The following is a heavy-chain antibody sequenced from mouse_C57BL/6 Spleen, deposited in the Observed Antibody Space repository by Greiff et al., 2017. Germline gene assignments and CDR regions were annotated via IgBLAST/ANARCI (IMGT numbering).Heavy chain of an antibody. D-gene: IGHD1-1*01. CDR1: GYTFTSYW. CDR3: ARRFITTLVAKDFDY. Sequence: QVQLQQPGAELVKPGASVKLSCKASGYTFTSYWMHWVKQRPGQGLEWIGMIPPNSGSTNYNEKFKSKATLTVVKSSSTAYMQLSSLTSEDSAVYYCARRFITTLVAKDFDYWGQGTTLTVSS. CDR2: IPPNSGST. J-gene: IGHJ2*01. V-gene: IGHV1-64*01.